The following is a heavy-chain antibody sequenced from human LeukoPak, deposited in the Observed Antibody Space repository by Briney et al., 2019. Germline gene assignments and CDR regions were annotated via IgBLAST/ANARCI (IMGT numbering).Heavy chain of an antibody. CDR1: GGSISSYY. CDR2: IYYSGTT. V-gene: IGHV4-59*01. J-gene: IGHJ5*02. Sequence: SETLSLTCTVSGGSISSYYWSWIRQPPGKGLEWIGYIYYSGTTNYNPSLKSRVTISIDTSKNQFSLKLSSVSAADTAVYYCARGTMMVGPWGQGTLVTVSS. D-gene: IGHD3-22*01. CDR3: ARGTMMVGP.